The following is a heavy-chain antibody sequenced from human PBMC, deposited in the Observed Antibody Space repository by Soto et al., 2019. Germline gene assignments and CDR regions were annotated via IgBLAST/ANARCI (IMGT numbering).Heavy chain of an antibody. V-gene: IGHV4-30-2*01. CDR1: SGSIRSGGDS. D-gene: IGHD5-18*01. Sequence: SETLSLTCAVASGSIRSGGDSWSWIRQPPGKGLEWIGYIYHSGSTYYNPSLKSRVTISVDRSKSQFSLKLSSVTAADTAVYYCARVWGYSYGLASDIWGQGTMVT. CDR3: ARVWGYSYGLASDI. J-gene: IGHJ3*02. CDR2: IYHSGST.